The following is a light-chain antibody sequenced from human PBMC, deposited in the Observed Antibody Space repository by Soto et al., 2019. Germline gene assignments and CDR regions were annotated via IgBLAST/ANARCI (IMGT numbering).Light chain of an antibody. Sequence: QSALTQPASVSGSPGQSVAISCTGTSSDVAAYNFVSWYQQHPGKAPKLIVFDVSNRPSGLSDRFSGSKSGNTASMTISGLKPDNDADYYCRSYTSGENYVSAIGPKVTVL. J-gene: IGLJ1*01. CDR3: RSYTSGENYV. CDR1: SSDVAAYNF. CDR2: DVS. V-gene: IGLV2-14*01.